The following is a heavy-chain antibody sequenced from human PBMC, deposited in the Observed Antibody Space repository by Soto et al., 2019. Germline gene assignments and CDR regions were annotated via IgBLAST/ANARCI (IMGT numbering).Heavy chain of an antibody. CDR1: GFSLSTSGVG. CDR3: AHKGDGYRGFKY. CDR2: IYWDDDK. J-gene: IGHJ4*02. D-gene: IGHD5-12*01. Sequence: QITLKESGPTLVKPTQTLTLTCTFSGFSLSTSGVGVGWIRQPPGKALEWLALIYWDDDKRYSPSLKSRLTLTNXPSKNQAVLTMTNMDPVDTATYYCAHKGDGYRGFKYWGQGTRVTVSS. V-gene: IGHV2-5*02.